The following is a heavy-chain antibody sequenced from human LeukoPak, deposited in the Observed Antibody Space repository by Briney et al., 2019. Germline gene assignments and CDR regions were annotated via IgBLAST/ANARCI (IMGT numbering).Heavy chain of an antibody. D-gene: IGHD3-10*01. CDR2: ISYDGSNK. J-gene: IGHJ4*02. V-gene: IGHV3-30*18. Sequence: GGSLRLSCAASGFTFSSYGMHWVRQAPGKGLEWVAVISYDGSNKYYADSVKGRFTISRDNSKNTLYLQMNSLRAEDTAVYYCAKEGDYYGSGSPPLGYWGQGTLVTVSS. CDR3: AKEGDYYGSGSPPLGY. CDR1: GFTFSSYG.